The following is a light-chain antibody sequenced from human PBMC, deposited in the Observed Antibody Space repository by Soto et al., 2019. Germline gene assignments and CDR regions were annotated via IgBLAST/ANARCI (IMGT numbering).Light chain of an antibody. CDR3: QQYSPSPRT. CDR1: ESISSSY. CDR2: GAS. J-gene: IGKJ2*01. Sequence: EIVLTQFPGTLSLSPGESATLSCWASESISSSYLAWYQQRPGQPPRLLIYGASSRAPGIPDRFSGSGSGTDFTLSITSLEPEDFAMYYCQQYSPSPRTFGQGTKLEIK. V-gene: IGKV3-20*01.